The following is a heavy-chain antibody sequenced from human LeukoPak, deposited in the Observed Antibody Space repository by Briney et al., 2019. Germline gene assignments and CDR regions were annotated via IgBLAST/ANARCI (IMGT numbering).Heavy chain of an antibody. CDR3: ARGRRRYYDSSGYDDY. V-gene: IGHV4-4*02. J-gene: IGHJ4*02. CDR2: INHSGST. Sequence: PSGTLSLTCAVSGGSISSSNWWSWVRQPPGKGLEWIGEINHSGSTNYNPSLKSRVTISVDTSKNQFSLKLSSVTAADTAVYYCARGRRRYYDSSGYDDYWGQGTLVTVSS. CDR1: GGSISSSNW. D-gene: IGHD3-22*01.